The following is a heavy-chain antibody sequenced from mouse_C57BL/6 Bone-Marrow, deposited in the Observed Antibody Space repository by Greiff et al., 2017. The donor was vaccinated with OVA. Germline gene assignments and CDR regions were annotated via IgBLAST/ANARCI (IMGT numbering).Heavy chain of an antibody. D-gene: IGHD6-1*01. CDR1: GYTFTDYE. J-gene: IGHJ3*01. Sequence: VQLRQSGAELVRPGASVTLSCKASGYTFTDYEMHWVKQTPVHGLEWIGAIDPETGGTAYNQKFKGKAILTADKSSSTAYMELRSLTSEDSAVYYCTRNSPAWFAYWGQGTLVTVSA. CDR2: IDPETGGT. CDR3: TRNSPAWFAY. V-gene: IGHV1-15*01.